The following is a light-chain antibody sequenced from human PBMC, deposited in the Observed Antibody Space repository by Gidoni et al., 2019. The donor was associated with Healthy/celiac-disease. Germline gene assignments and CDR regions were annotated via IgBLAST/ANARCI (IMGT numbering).Light chain of an antibody. Sequence: QSALTQPRSVSGSPGQSVTISCTGTSSDVGGYHYVSWYQQHPGKAPKLMIYDVSTRPSGVPDRFSGSKSGNTASLTISGLQAEDEADYYCCSYAGSYTFVVFGGGTKLPVL. CDR3: CSYAGSYTFVV. V-gene: IGLV2-11*01. J-gene: IGLJ2*01. CDR1: SSDVGGYHY. CDR2: DVS.